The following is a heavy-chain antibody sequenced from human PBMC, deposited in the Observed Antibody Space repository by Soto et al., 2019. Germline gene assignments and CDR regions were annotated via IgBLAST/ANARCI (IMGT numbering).Heavy chain of an antibody. Sequence: GGSLRLSCAASGFALSNYCMTWVRQAPGKGLEWVASIKHDRSEIYYVDSVKGRFTISRDDAKNSVSLEMDSLSAEDTAVYYCATYSGYVLPMDVWGKGTMVTVSS. CDR3: ATYSGYVLPMDV. CDR1: GFALSNYC. J-gene: IGHJ6*03. V-gene: IGHV3-7*01. CDR2: IKHDRSEI. D-gene: IGHD5-12*01.